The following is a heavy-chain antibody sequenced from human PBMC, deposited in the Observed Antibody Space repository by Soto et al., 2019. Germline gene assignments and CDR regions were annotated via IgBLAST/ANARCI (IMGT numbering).Heavy chain of an antibody. Sequence: ASVKVSCKASGYTFTSYYMHWVRQAPGQGLEWMGIINPSGGSTSYAQKFQGRVTMTTDTSTSTAYMEVRSLRSDDTAVYYCARDAAAGLNDYWGQGTLVTVSS. V-gene: IGHV1-46*01. CDR3: ARDAAAGLNDY. J-gene: IGHJ4*02. D-gene: IGHD6-13*01. CDR2: INPSGGST. CDR1: GYTFTSYY.